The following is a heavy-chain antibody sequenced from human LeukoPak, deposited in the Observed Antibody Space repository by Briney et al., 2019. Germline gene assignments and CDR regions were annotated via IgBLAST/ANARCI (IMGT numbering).Heavy chain of an antibody. CDR1: GFTFGSYA. CDR2: ISGSGGST. D-gene: IGHD3-22*01. V-gene: IGHV3-23*01. J-gene: IGHJ4*02. Sequence: GGSLRLSCAASGFTFGSYAMYWVRQAPGKGLEWVSGISGSGGSTFYADSVKGRFTISRDNSENTVYLQMNSLRAEDTAVYYCASGDSSGYYWGGDYWGQGTLVTVSS. CDR3: ASGDSSGYYWGGDY.